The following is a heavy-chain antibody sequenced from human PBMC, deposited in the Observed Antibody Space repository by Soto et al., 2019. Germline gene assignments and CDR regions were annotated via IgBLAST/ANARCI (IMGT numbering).Heavy chain of an antibody. CDR3: AKDVHSSGTVDY. CDR1: GFTFSSYG. Sequence: PRGSLRLYCAASGFTFSSYGMHWVRQAPGKGLEWVAVISYDGSNKYYADSVKGRFTISRDNSKNTLYLQMNSLRAEDMAVYYCAKDVHSSGTVDYWGQGTLVTVSS. J-gene: IGHJ4*02. V-gene: IGHV3-30*18. CDR2: ISYDGSNK. D-gene: IGHD6-19*01.